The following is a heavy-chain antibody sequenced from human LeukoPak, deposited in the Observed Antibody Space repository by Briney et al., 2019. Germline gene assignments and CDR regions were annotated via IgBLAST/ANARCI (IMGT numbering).Heavy chain of an antibody. J-gene: IGHJ4*02. CDR1: GSTFSSYS. V-gene: IGHV3-48*01. CDR3: ASRVGDYAAPFDY. CDR2: ISSSSSTI. Sequence: GGSLRLSCAASGSTFSSYSMNWVRQAPGKGLEWVSYISSSSSTIYYADSVKGRFTISRDNAKNSLYLQMNSLRAEDTAVYYCASRVGDYAAPFDYWGQGTLVTVSS. D-gene: IGHD3-16*01.